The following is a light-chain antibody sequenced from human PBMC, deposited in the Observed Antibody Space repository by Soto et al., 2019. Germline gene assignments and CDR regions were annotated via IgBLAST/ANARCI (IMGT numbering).Light chain of an antibody. Sequence: QSALTQPASVSVSPGQSITISCTGTSSDVGGYKYVSWYQQHPGKAPKLMIYDVSNRPSGVSNRFSGSKSGNTASLTISGLQAEDEADYYCSAYRSSSTLYIFGSGTKVTVL. J-gene: IGLJ1*01. CDR1: SSDVGGYKY. CDR2: DVS. V-gene: IGLV2-14*01. CDR3: SAYRSSSTLYI.